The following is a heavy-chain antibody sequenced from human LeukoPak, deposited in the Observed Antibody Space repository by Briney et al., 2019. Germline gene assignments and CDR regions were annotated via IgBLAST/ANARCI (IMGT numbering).Heavy chain of an antibody. V-gene: IGHV1-46*01. D-gene: IGHD3-10*01. CDR1: GNTFTRNY. CDR2: ISPGGDST. CDR3: ARDAGYYVSGSSLDY. Sequence: ASVKVSCKASGNTFTRNYIQWVRQAPGQELEWMGIISPGGDSTTYAQKFQGRVTMTRDTSTRTVYMELSSLRSEDTAVYYCARDAGYYVSGSSLDYWGQGTLVTVSS. J-gene: IGHJ4*02.